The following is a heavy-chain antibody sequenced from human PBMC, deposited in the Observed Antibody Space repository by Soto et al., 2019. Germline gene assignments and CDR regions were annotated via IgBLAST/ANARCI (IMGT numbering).Heavy chain of an antibody. D-gene: IGHD6-19*01. CDR1: GFTFSSYA. CDR3: AKAMNGWFFDY. Sequence: QVQLVESGGGVVQPGRSLRLSCAASGFTFSSYAMHWVRQAPGKGLEWVAVISYDGSNKYYADSVKGRFTISRDNSKNTQYLQMNSLRAEDTAVYYCAKAMNGWFFDYWGQGTLVTVSS. J-gene: IGHJ4*02. V-gene: IGHV3-30*18. CDR2: ISYDGSNK.